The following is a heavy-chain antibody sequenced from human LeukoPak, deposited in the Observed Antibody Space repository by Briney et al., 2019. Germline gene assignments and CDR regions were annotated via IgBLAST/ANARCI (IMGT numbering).Heavy chain of an antibody. V-gene: IGHV1-2*02. J-gene: IGHJ1*01. CDR2: INPNSAGT. CDR3: ARGYPLSTTAAGTYFQH. Sequence: ASVKVSCKASGYTLSGYYMHWVRQAPGQGLEWMGWINPNSAGTNYAQKFQGRVTMTRDTSISTAYMELSRLRSDDTAVYYCARGYPLSTTAAGTYFQHWGQGTLVTVSS. CDR1: GYTLSGYY. D-gene: IGHD6-13*01.